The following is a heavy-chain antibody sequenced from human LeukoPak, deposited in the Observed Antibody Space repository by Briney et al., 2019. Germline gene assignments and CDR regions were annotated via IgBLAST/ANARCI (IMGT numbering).Heavy chain of an antibody. D-gene: IGHD3-10*01. J-gene: IGHJ4*02. CDR3: ARRLGGSGTYYFDY. CDR1: GGSISSSTYY. V-gene: IGHV4-39*01. CDR2: INYSGSI. Sequence: PSETLSLTCIVSGGSISSSTYYWGWIRQPPGKGLEWIVSINYSGSIYYNPSLQSRVIISVDTSKNQFSLKLSSVTAADTAVYFCARRLGGSGTYYFDYWGQGTLVTVSS.